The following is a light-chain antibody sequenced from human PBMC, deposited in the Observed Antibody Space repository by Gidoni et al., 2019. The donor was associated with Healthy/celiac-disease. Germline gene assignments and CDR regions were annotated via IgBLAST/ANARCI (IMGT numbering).Light chain of an antibody. Sequence: DIVMTRSQLSLPVTPGEPASIYCRSSQILLHSNGYHYLDWYRQKPGQSPQLLIYLGSNRASGVPYRFSVSGSGTDFTLKISRVEAEDVGVYYCMQALQTPLTFGGGTKVEIK. CDR3: MQALQTPLT. CDR1: QILLHSNGYHY. J-gene: IGKJ4*01. CDR2: LGS. V-gene: IGKV2-28*01.